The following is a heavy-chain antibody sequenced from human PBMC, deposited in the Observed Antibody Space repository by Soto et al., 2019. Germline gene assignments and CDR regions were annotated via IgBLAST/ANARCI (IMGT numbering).Heavy chain of an antibody. Sequence: SETLSLTCAVYGGSFSGYYWSWIRQPPGKGLEWIGEINHSGSTNYNPSLKSRVTISVDTSKKQFSLKLSSVTAADTAVYYCARGKRRSGWYWFDPWGQGTLVTVSS. CDR2: INHSGST. D-gene: IGHD6-19*01. J-gene: IGHJ5*02. V-gene: IGHV4-34*01. CDR3: ARGKRRSGWYWFDP. CDR1: GGSFSGYY.